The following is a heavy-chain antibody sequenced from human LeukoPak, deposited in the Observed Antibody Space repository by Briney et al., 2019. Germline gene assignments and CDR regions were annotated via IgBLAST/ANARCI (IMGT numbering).Heavy chain of an antibody. V-gene: IGHV3-7*01. CDR1: GFTFSGFW. CDR2: INQDGTEK. D-gene: IGHD3-22*01. J-gene: IGHJ5*02. Sequence: GGSLRLSCVDSGFTFSGFWMSWVRQPPGKGLEWVANINQDGTEKNYVDSVKGRFAISRDNAKKSLYLQMNSLRAEDTAVYYCARDLGQYYDTSDNWFDPWGQGTLVTVSS. CDR3: ARDLGQYYDTSDNWFDP.